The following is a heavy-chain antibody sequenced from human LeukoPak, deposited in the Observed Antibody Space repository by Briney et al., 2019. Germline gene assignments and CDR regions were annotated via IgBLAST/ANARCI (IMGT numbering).Heavy chain of an antibody. V-gene: IGHV4-59*05. Sequence: PSETQSLTCSVSGVSISGSYWIWIRQPPGRGLEWIASIFYREGFSYGGTSFYNPSLESRATISVDTSNNAFSLKLTSVTAADTAVYYCARQISENKDYWGQGTLVTVSS. J-gene: IGHJ4*02. D-gene: IGHD1/OR15-1a*01. CDR3: ARQISENKDY. CDR1: GVSISGSY. CDR2: IFYREGFSYGGTS.